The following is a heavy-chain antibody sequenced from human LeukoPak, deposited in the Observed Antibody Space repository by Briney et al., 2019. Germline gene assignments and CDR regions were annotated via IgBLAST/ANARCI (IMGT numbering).Heavy chain of an antibody. Sequence: ASVRVSCKASGYTFTGYYMHWVRQAPGQGLEWMGWINPNSGGTNYAQKFQGRVTMTRDTSISTAYMELSRLRSDDTAVYYCASVMGTHYYDSSGYYQNWFGPWGQGTLVTVSS. CDR1: GYTFTGYY. J-gene: IGHJ5*02. V-gene: IGHV1-2*02. CDR3: ASVMGTHYYDSSGYYQNWFGP. D-gene: IGHD3-22*01. CDR2: INPNSGGT.